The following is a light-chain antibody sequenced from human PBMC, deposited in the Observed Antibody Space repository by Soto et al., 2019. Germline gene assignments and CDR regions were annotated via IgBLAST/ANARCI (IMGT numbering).Light chain of an antibody. CDR3: QQYGSSPQRT. Sequence: EIVLTQSPGTLSLSPGERATLSCRASQSVSTSYLAWYQQKPGQAPRLLIYGASSRATGIPDRFSGSGSGTDFILTISRLEPEDFAVYYCQQYGSSPQRTFGQGTKVEIK. CDR2: GAS. J-gene: IGKJ1*01. CDR1: QSVSTSY. V-gene: IGKV3-20*01.